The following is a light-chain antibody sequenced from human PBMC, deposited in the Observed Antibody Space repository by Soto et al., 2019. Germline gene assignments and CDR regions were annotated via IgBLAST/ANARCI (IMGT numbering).Light chain of an antibody. CDR3: QQYNSYWT. CDR1: QSISSW. V-gene: IGKV1-5*01. CDR2: DAS. Sequence: DIQTTQCTSTLTASVGDRVTITCRASQSISSWLAWYQQKPGKAPKLLIYDASSLESGVPSRFSGSGSGTEFTLTISSLQPDDFATYYCQQYNSYWTFGQGTKVDIK. J-gene: IGKJ1*01.